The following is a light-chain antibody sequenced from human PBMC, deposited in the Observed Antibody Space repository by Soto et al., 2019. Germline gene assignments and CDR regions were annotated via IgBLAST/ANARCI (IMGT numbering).Light chain of an antibody. V-gene: IGLV2-14*01. CDR3: TSYTSDSTYV. J-gene: IGLJ1*01. CDR1: RTDIGRYNY. CDR2: DVS. Sequence: QSVLTQPASVSGSPGQSITISCTGTRTDIGRYNYVSWYQQHPGKAPKLMVYDVSNRPSWVSNRFSGSKSGITASLTISGLQAEDEADYYCTSYTSDSTYVFVTGTKVTVL.